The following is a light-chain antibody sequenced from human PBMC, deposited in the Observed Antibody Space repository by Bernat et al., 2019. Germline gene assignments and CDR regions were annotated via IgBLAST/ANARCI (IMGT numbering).Light chain of an antibody. Sequence: QSALTQPPSASGSPGQSVTISCTGTSSDIGSYIFVSWYQQHPGKAPKLMIYEVSKRPSGVPDRFSGSKSGNTASLTVSGLQAEDEADYYCSSYAGSTNFWLYGGGTKLTVL. CDR1: SSDIGSYIF. CDR2: EVS. CDR3: SSYAGSTNFWL. V-gene: IGLV2-8*01. J-gene: IGLJ3*02.